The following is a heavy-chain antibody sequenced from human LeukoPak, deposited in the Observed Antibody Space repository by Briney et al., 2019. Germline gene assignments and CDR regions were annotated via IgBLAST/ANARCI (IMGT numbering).Heavy chain of an antibody. CDR2: MRPNSGET. CDR3: ARGYCSGGGCYTAEYLPH. V-gene: IGHV1-8*02. J-gene: IGHJ1*01. D-gene: IGHD2-15*01. CDR1: GYTFTNFE. Sequence: GASVKVSCKAPGYTFTNFEINWVRQVAGQGLEWMGWMRPNSGETVNVQKFQGRVTMTRDISTSTAYMELTGLRSDDTAVYFCARGYCSGGGCYTAEYLPHWGQGTLVTVSS.